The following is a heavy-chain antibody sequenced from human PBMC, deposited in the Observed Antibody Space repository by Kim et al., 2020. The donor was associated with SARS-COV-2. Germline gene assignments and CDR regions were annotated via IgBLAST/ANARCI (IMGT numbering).Heavy chain of an antibody. J-gene: IGHJ3*01. CDR2: ITGSGGNT. CDR3: AKVAWGADYGL. CDR1: GFTFSSSD. D-gene: IGHD2-21*01. Sequence: GGSLRLSCAASGFTFSSSDLSWVRQAPGKGLEWVLGITGSGGNTFYADSVKGRFTISRDNFKNTLFLQMNSLRAEDTAVYYCAKVAWGADYGLWGQGTMV. V-gene: IGHV3-23*01.